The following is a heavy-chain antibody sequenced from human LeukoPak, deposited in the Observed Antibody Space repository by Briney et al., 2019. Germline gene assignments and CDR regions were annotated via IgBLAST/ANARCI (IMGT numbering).Heavy chain of an antibody. Sequence: SETLSLTCTVSGDSISGHYWSWIRQPPGTGLEWIGYINYSGSTDYNPSVKSRVTISVDTSKNQFSLKLSSVTAADTAVYYCARTYHYGSGSYFLFDFWGQGTLVTVSS. J-gene: IGHJ4*02. V-gene: IGHV4-59*11. CDR3: ARTYHYGSGSYFLFDF. CDR1: GDSISGHY. D-gene: IGHD3-10*01. CDR2: INYSGST.